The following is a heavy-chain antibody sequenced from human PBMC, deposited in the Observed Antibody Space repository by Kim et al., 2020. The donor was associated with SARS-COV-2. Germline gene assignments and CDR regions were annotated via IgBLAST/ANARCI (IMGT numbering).Heavy chain of an antibody. J-gene: IGHJ4*02. V-gene: IGHV3-33*05. CDR1: GFTFSSYG. CDR2: ISYDGSNK. D-gene: IGHD3-22*01. CDR3: AREDYHDSSGRLDY. Sequence: GGSLRLSCAASGFTFSSYGMHWVRQAPGKGLEWVAVISYDGSNKYYADSVKGRFTISRDNSKNTLYLQMNSLRAEDTAVYYCAREDYHDSSGRLDYWGQGTLVTVSS.